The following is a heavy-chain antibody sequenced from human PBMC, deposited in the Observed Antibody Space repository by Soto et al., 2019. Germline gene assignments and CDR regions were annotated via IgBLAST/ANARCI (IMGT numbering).Heavy chain of an antibody. V-gene: IGHV4-59*01. CDR3: ARVHLPLYYDSSGYSYYFDY. D-gene: IGHD3-22*01. CDR1: GGSISSYY. CDR2: IYYSGST. J-gene: IGHJ4*02. Sequence: SETLSLTCTVSGGSISSYYWSWIRQPPGKGLEWIGYIYYSGSTNYNPSLKSRVTISVDTSKNQFSLKLSSVTAADTAVYYCARVHLPLYYDSSGYSYYFDYWGQGTLVTVSS.